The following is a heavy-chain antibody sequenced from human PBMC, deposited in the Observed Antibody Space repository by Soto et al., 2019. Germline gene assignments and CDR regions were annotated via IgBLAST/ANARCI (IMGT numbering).Heavy chain of an antibody. Sequence: QVRLVQSGAEVKKPGSSVRVSCKASGDTFSNNAFSWVRQAPGQGLEWMGGIIPLFDTATYAQSFQARLTITAVKSTSTIYMELSSLLSEDTAVYYCARNPPNAGGDLDGFDVWGQGTMITV. D-gene: IGHD4-17*01. J-gene: IGHJ3*01. V-gene: IGHV1-69*14. CDR2: IIPLFDTA. CDR1: GDTFSNNA. CDR3: ARNPPNAGGDLDGFDV.